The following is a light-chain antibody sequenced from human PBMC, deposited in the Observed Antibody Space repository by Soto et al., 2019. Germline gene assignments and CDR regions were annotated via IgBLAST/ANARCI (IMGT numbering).Light chain of an antibody. CDR2: DAS. V-gene: IGKV1-39*01. Sequence: DIQMTQSPSSLSASVGDRVTITCRASQYISRYLNWYQKKPGKAPKLLIYDASNLQSGVPQRFSGSGSGTYFSLTISSLQSEDFAVYYCQQYNNWPPVTFGQGTKVEIK. J-gene: IGKJ1*01. CDR1: QYISRY. CDR3: QQYNNWPPVT.